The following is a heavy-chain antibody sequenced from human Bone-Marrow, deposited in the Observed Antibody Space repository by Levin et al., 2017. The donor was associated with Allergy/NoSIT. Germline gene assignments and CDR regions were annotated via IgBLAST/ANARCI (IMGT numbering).Heavy chain of an antibody. CDR3: ARSRDSLSHFDY. CDR2: IYYSGST. Sequence: SQTLSLTCTVSGGSIRSGGYYWSWIRQHPGKGLEWIGYIYYSGSTYYNPSLKSRVTISVDTSKNQFSLKLSSVTAADTAVYYCARSRDSLSHFDYWGQGTLVTVSS. CDR1: GGSIRSGGYY. J-gene: IGHJ4*02. D-gene: IGHD3-16*02. V-gene: IGHV4-31*03.